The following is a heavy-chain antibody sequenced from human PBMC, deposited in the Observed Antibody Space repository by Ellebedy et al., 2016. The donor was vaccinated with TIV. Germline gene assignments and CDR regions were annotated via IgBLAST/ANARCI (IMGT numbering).Heavy chain of an antibody. V-gene: IGHV1-18*01. Sequence: ASVKVSCXTSGYRFISYGIAWVRQAPGQGLEWMGWITPYNGNTNYAQKFWGRVTMTSDTSTSTAYMDLTNLRSDDTAVYYCAKSGYTSGLTSWGQGTVVTVSS. CDR2: ITPYNGNT. CDR3: AKSGYTSGLTS. CDR1: GYRFISYG. D-gene: IGHD5-18*01. J-gene: IGHJ3*01.